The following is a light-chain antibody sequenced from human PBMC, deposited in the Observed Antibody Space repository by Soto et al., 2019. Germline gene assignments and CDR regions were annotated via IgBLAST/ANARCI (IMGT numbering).Light chain of an antibody. V-gene: IGKV3-20*01. CDR3: QQYGSSPT. CDR2: GAS. Sequence: EIVLTQSPGTLSLSPGERATLSCRASQSVSSSYLAWYQQKPGQAPRLLIYGASSRATGIPDRFSGSGSGTDFTLTISRLEPEDCALYYCQQYGSSPTFGQGTKVEIK. J-gene: IGKJ1*01. CDR1: QSVSSSY.